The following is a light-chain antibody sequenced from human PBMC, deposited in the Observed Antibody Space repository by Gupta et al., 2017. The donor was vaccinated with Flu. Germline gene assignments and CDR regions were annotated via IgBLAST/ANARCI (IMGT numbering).Light chain of an antibody. CDR3: LLSYSGAWV. V-gene: IGLV7-46*01. CDR2: DTN. CDR1: TGVVSSCHY. Sequence: QAVVTQEPSLTVSPGGTVTLTCAPNTGVVSSCHYPYWLQQKPGQAPMTLIFDTNNKESRTPALFAGALLGGKAALTLSGAQPEDEADYYCLLSYSGAWVFGGGTKLTVL. J-gene: IGLJ3*02.